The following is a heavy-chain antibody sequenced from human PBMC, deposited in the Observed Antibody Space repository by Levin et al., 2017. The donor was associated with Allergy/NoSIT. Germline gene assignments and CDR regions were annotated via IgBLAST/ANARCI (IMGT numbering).Heavy chain of an antibody. CDR2: IYYSGST. Sequence: PSETLSLTCTVSGGSISSGDYYWSWIRQPPGKGLEWIGYIYYSGSTYYNPSLKSRVTISVDTSKNQFSLKLSSVTAADTAVYYCARDSGYDKGLDYWGQGTLVTVSS. J-gene: IGHJ4*02. CDR3: ARDSGYDKGLDY. CDR1: GGSISSGDYY. V-gene: IGHV4-30-4*01. D-gene: IGHD5-12*01.